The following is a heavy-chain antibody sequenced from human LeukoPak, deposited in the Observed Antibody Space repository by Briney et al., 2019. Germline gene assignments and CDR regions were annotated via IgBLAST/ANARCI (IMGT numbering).Heavy chain of an antibody. Sequence: SQTLSLTCTVSGGSISSGDYYWSWIRQPPGKGLEWIGYIYYSGSTYYNPSLKSRVTISVDTSKNQFSLKLSSVTAADTAVYYCARDQDDYYGSEFHAFDIWGQGTMVTVSS. V-gene: IGHV4-30-4*01. CDR1: GGSISSGDYY. CDR2: IYYSGST. J-gene: IGHJ3*02. D-gene: IGHD3-10*01. CDR3: ARDQDDYYGSEFHAFDI.